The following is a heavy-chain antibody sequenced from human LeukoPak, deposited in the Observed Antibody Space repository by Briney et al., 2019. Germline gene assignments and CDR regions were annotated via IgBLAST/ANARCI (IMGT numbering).Heavy chain of an antibody. V-gene: IGHV5-51*01. CDR1: GYSFTSYW. J-gene: IGHJ5*02. CDR2: IYPGDSDT. D-gene: IGHD3-10*01. Sequence: GESLKISCKGSGYSFTSYWIGWVRQMPGKGLEWMGIIYPGDSDTRYSPSFQGQVTISADKSISTAYLQWSRLKASDTAMYYCARATSGSGSYRGGWFDPWGQGTLVTVSS. CDR3: ARATSGSGSYRGGWFDP.